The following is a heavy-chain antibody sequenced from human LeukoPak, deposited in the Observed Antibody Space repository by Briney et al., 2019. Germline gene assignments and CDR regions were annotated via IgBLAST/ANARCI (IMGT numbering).Heavy chain of an antibody. V-gene: IGHV4-59*12. D-gene: IGHD3-10*01. J-gene: IGHJ6*03. CDR1: GGSFSGYY. CDR3: ASAMVRGVYYYYYMDV. Sequence: TTSETLSLTCAVYGGSFSGYYWSWIRQPPGKGLEWIGYIYYSGSTNYNPSLKSRVTMSVDTSKNQFSLKLSSVTAADTAVYYCASAMVRGVYYYYYMDVWGKGTTVTVSS. CDR2: IYYSGST.